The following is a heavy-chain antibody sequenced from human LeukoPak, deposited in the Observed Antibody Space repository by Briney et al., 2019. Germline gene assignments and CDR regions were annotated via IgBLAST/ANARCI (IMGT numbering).Heavy chain of an antibody. CDR1: GGSITGGDYY. CDR2: IYYNGTT. V-gene: IGHV4-30-4*01. J-gene: IGHJ3*01. Sequence: SQTLSLTCSVSGGSITGGDYYWSWIRQPPGKGLEWIGYIYYNGTTYYNPSLESRLTISLDTSKNQFSLKLRSATAADTAVYYCARVGDYGEFVGAFDVWGQGTMVTVSS. D-gene: IGHD4-17*01. CDR3: ARVGDYGEFVGAFDV.